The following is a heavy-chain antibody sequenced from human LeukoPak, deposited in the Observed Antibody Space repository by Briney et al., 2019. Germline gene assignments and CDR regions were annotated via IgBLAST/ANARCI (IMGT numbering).Heavy chain of an antibody. Sequence: GGSLRLSCAASGFTFSRYEMHWVRQASGKGLEWVTLISNDGSNKYYADSVKGRFTISRDNSKNTLYLQMNSLRAEDTAVYYCAGSSSWYYFDYWGQGTLVTVSS. CDR3: AGSSSWYYFDY. V-gene: IGHV3-30-3*01. CDR1: GFTFSRYE. J-gene: IGHJ4*02. CDR2: ISNDGSNK. D-gene: IGHD6-13*01.